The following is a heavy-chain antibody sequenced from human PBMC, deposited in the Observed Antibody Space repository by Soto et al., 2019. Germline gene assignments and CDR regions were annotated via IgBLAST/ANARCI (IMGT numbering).Heavy chain of an antibody. CDR2: IYYSGST. V-gene: IGHV4-31*03. Sequence: SETLSLTSTVSGGSISSGGYSWSWIRQHPGKGLEWIGYIYYSGSTYYNPSLKSRVTISVDTSKNQFSLKLSSVTAADTAVYYCARQLDSSGYYWVIWGQGTMVS. D-gene: IGHD3-22*01. CDR1: GGSISSGGYS. CDR3: ARQLDSSGYYWVI. J-gene: IGHJ3*02.